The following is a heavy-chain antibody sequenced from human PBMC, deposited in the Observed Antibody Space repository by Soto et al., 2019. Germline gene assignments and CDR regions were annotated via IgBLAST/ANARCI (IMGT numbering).Heavy chain of an antibody. CDR1: GFMFNDYE. Sequence: VQLVESGGGLAQSGGSLRLSCAASGFMFNDYEMNWVRQAPGKGLEWVSYISECGTSTHYTDSVKGRFTISRDNAKESLYLQMNSRTPEDTATYFCVRDARGGGLLLWDCWGQGVVVSVSS. CDR3: VRDARGGGLLLWDC. D-gene: IGHD3-16*01. CDR2: ISECGTST. J-gene: IGHJ4*02. V-gene: IGHV3-48*03.